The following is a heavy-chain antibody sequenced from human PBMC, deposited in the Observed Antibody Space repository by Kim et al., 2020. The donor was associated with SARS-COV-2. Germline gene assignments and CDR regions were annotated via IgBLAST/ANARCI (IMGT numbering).Heavy chain of an antibody. Sequence: SETLSLTCTVSGGSISSSSYYWGWIRQPPGKGLEWIGSIYYSGSTYSNPSLKSRVTLSVDTSKNQFTLKLSSVTAADTAVYDCARLSSVGYYFYYFGMDVWGRGTTVTVSS. CDR2: IYYSGST. CDR1: GGSISSSSYY. CDR3: ARLSSVGYYFYYFGMDV. V-gene: IGHV4-39*01. D-gene: IGHD3-10*01. J-gene: IGHJ6*02.